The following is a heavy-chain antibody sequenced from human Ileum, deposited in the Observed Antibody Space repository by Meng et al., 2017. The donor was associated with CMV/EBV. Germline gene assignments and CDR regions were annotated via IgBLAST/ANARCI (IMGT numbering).Heavy chain of an antibody. D-gene: IGHD3/OR15-3a*01. J-gene: IGHJ4*02. CDR1: GDSVSSNNAA. CDR3: AGGWALGH. CDR2: TYYRSEWYY. V-gene: IGHV6-1*01. Sequence: SETLSLTCAISGDSVSSNNAAWNWIRQSPSRGFEWLGRTYYRSEWYYDYAVSVKSRITINPDTSKNQFSLQLNSVTHDDTAVYYCAGGWALGHWGQGTLVTVSS.